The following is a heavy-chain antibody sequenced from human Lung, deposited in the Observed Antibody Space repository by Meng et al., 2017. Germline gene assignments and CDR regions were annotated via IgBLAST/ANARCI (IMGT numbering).Heavy chain of an antibody. CDR3: ARGPTTMAHDFDY. V-gene: IGHV4-34*01. CDR2: INHSGST. Sequence: QVQLPQWGRVLLRPPATLSLTCVVSGGSFRDYYWSWIRQPPGKGLEWMGEINHSGSTNYNPSLESRATISVDTSQNNLSLKLSSVTAADSAVYYCARGPTTMAHDFDYWGQGTLVTVSS. D-gene: IGHD4-11*01. CDR1: GGSFRDYY. J-gene: IGHJ4*02.